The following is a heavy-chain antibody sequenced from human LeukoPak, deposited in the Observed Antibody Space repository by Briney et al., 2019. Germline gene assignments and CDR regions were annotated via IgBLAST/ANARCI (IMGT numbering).Heavy chain of an antibody. V-gene: IGHV1-2*02. J-gene: IGHJ6*03. CDR1: GYTFTGYY. CDR3: ARDGPYNWNYWCYYYYMDV. D-gene: IGHD1-7*01. Sequence: GASVKVSCKASGYTFTGYYMHWVRQAPGQGLEWMGWINPNSGGTNYAQKFQGRVTMTRDTSISTAYMELSRLRSDDTAVYYCARDGPYNWNYWCYYYYMDVWGKGTTVTVSS. CDR2: INPNSGGT.